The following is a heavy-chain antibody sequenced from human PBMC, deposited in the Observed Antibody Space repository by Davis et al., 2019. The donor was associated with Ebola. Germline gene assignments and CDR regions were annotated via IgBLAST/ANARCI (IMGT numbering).Heavy chain of an antibody. CDR1: GYRFTSYY. D-gene: IGHD3-22*01. CDR3: AREGGRYYDSSGYVFDI. Sequence: ASVKVSCKASGYRFTSYYMHWVRQAPGQGLEWMGMINPITGGTSYAQNFQVRVNMTRDTSTSTVYMELSSLRSEDTAVYYCAREGGRYYDSSGYVFDIWAKGQWSKSLQ. J-gene: IGHJ3*02. V-gene: IGHV1-46*01. CDR2: INPITGGT.